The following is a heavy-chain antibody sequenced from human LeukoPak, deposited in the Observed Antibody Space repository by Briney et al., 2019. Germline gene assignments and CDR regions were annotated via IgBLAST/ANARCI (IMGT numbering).Heavy chain of an antibody. D-gene: IGHD3-10*01. V-gene: IGHV3-30*18. J-gene: IGHJ4*02. CDR2: TPYDGTMK. CDR3: AKDNTHYSWDY. Sequence: PGRSLRLSCAASGFTFSSYGMHWVRQAPGKGLEWVAWTPYDGTMKSYADSVQGRLTISRDNSKNTVYLQLSSLRPEDTGVYYCAKDNTHYSWDYWGQGTLVTVSS. CDR1: GFTFSSYG.